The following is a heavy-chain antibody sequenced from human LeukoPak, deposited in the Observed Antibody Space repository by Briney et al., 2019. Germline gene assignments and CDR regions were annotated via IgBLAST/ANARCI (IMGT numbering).Heavy chain of an antibody. J-gene: IGHJ4*02. CDR2: IYTSGST. D-gene: IGHD5-24*01. V-gene: IGHV4-4*09. CDR1: GGSISSYY. Sequence: SETLSLTCTVSGGSISSYYWSWIRQPPGKGLEWIGYIYTSGSTNYNPSLKSRVTISVDTSKNQFSLKLSSVTAADTAVYYCATRGKDGYFDYWGQGTLVTVSS. CDR3: ATRGKDGYFDY.